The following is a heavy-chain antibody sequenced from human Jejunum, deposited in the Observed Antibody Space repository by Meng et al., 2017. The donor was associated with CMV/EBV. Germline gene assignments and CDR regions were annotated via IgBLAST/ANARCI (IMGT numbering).Heavy chain of an antibody. CDR2: VSSVSSYT. CDR1: GFTFDDYY. J-gene: IGHJ4*02. D-gene: IGHD2-8*01. CDR3: ARDRYCTNGVCYTHFDS. V-gene: IGHV3-11*06. Sequence: VQLAESGGGSVKPGGSLRLPCAASGFTFDDYYMNWIRQAPGKGLEWVSSVSSVSSYTNYADSVKGRFTISRDNAKNSLYLQMNSLRAEDTAVYYCARDRYCTNGVCYTHFDSWGQGTLVTVSS.